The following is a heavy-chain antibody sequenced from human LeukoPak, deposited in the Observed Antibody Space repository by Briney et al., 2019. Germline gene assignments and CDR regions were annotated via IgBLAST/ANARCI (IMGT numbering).Heavy chain of an antibody. CDR1: GVRFGNFG. CDR3: AKDTAAAKYYFDY. Sequence: GSLRLSCAASGVRFGNFGMHWVRQAPGKGLGWVAIVRYDGNNKYYADSVKGRFTISRDNSKSTLYLQMDSLRAEDTAVYYCAKDTAAAKYYFDYGGQGTLVTVSS. V-gene: IGHV3-30*02. J-gene: IGHJ4*02. CDR2: VRYDGNNK. D-gene: IGHD6-13*01.